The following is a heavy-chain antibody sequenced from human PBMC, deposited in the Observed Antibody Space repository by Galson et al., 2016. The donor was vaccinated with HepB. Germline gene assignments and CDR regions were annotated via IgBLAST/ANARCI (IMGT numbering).Heavy chain of an antibody. V-gene: IGHV3-9*01. CDR3: AKDMMTGGWDNGFDS. CDR2: ITGNSNTV. D-gene: IGHD6-19*01. CDR1: GFAFNDFA. Sequence: SLRLSCAASGFAFNDFAMHWVRQRPGKGLEWVSGITGNSNTVDYGDSVKGRFTVSRDNAKNSLYLQMNSLGPEDTALYYCAKDMMTGGWDNGFDSWGQGILVIFSS. J-gene: IGHJ5*01.